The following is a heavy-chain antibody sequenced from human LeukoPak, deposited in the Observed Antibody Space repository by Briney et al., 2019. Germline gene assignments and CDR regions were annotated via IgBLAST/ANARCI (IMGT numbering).Heavy chain of an antibody. J-gene: IGHJ4*02. CDR1: GYTFTTYT. Sequence: ASVKVSCKASGYTFTTYTIHWVRQAPGQRLEWMGWINAGNDNTKYSQKFQDRVTITRDTFASTAYMELSSLRSEDTAVYYCASSRGYDVGGYFDYWGQGTLVTVSS. CDR2: INAGNDNT. V-gene: IGHV1-3*01. D-gene: IGHD5-12*01. CDR3: ASSRGYDVGGYFDY.